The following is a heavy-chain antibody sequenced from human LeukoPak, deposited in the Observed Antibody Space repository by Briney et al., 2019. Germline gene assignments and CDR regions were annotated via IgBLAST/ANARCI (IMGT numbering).Heavy chain of an antibody. Sequence: SGTLSLTCTVSGGSVTNYHWSWIRQPAGKGLEWIARFYTGGSTTYNPSLNGRATMSVDTSMNHFSLKLPSVTAADTAIYYCATVEVGTVDVFDIWGQGTMVTVSS. V-gene: IGHV4-4*07. J-gene: IGHJ3*02. CDR1: GGSVTNYH. CDR3: ATVEVGTVDVFDI. CDR2: FYTGGST. D-gene: IGHD1-26*01.